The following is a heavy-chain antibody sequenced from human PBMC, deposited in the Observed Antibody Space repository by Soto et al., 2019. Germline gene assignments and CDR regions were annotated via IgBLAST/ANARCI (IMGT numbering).Heavy chain of an antibody. CDR1: GFTFSSYV. CDR3: AKDRLAGGFDY. V-gene: IGHV3-23*01. CDR2: INGHADTT. D-gene: IGHD3-16*01. Sequence: AGGSLRLSCVASGFTFSSYVMSWVRQAPGKGLEWVSTINGHADTTYYADSVKGRFTISRDNSRNTVYLQMNSLRADDTAVYYCAKDRLAGGFDYWGQGTLVTVSS. J-gene: IGHJ4*02.